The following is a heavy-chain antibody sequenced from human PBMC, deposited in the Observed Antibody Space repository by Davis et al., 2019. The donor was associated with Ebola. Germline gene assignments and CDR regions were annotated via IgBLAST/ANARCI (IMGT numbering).Heavy chain of an antibody. CDR2: IYYSGST. Sequence: SETLSLTCTVSGGSISSSSYYWGWIRQPPGKGLEWIGYIYYSGSTYYNPSLKSRVTISVDTSKNQFSLKLSSVTAADTAVYYCARGNYYYGMDLWGQGTTVTVSS. CDR1: GGSISSSSYY. V-gene: IGHV4-30-4*08. CDR3: ARGNYYYGMDL. J-gene: IGHJ6*02.